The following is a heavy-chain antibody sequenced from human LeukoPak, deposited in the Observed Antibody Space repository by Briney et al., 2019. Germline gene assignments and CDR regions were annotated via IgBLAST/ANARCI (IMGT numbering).Heavy chain of an antibody. Sequence: SETLSLTCTVSGGSISSSSYYWGWIRQPPGKGLEWIGSIYYSGSTYYNPSLKSRVTITVDTSKNQFSLNLSSVTAADTAVYFCARDEGSSYPFDYWGQGTLVTVSS. J-gene: IGHJ4*02. V-gene: IGHV4-39*07. D-gene: IGHD2-2*01. CDR2: IYYSGST. CDR1: GGSISSSSYY. CDR3: ARDEGSSYPFDY.